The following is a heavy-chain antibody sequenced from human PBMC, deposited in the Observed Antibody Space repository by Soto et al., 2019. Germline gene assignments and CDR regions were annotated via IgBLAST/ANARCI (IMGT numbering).Heavy chain of an antibody. CDR1: GFTFSSYA. D-gene: IGHD3-10*01. V-gene: IGHV3-23*01. J-gene: IGHJ4*02. Sequence: EVQLLESGGGLVQPGGSLRLSCAASGFTFSSYAMSWVRQAPGKGLEWVSAISGSGGSTYYADSVKGRFTISRDSSKNTLYLQMNSLRAEDTAVYYCANQLLWFGELSYWGQGTLVTVSS. CDR3: ANQLLWFGELSY. CDR2: ISGSGGST.